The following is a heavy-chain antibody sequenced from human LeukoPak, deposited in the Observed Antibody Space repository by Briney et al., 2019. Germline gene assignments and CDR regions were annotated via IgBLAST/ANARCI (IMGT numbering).Heavy chain of an antibody. CDR3: ARGGTPRVRVAINWFDP. Sequence: PGGSLRLSCAASGFTFSSYWMTWLRQAPGKGLEWVANIKQDGSEDYYVDSVMGRFTISRDNAQNSLYPQMSTLRDEDTAAYYCARGGTPRVRVAINWFDPWGQGTLVTVAS. CDR2: IKQDGSED. D-gene: IGHD2-15*01. J-gene: IGHJ5*02. CDR1: GFTFSSYW. V-gene: IGHV3-7*03.